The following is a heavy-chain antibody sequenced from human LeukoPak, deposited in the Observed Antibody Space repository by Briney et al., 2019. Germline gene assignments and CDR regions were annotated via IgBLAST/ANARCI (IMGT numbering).Heavy chain of an antibody. V-gene: IGHV1-2*02. CDR1: GYTFTGYY. J-gene: IGHJ4*02. CDR3: VRDLEVVPAGDY. D-gene: IGHD2-2*01. Sequence: ASVKVSCKASGYTFTGYYMHWVRQAPGQGLEWMGWTNPNSGGTNYAQKFQGRVTMTRDTSISTAYMELSRLRSDDTAVYYCVRDLEVVPAGDYWGQGTLVTVSS. CDR2: TNPNSGGT.